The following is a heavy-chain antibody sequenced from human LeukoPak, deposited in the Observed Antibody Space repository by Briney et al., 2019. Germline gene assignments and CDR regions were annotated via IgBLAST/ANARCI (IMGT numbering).Heavy chain of an antibody. CDR3: ARDIGAAGTRTLSDY. V-gene: IGHV3-33*01. CDR2: IWYDGSNK. Sequence: RGSLRLSCAASGFTFSSYGMHWVRQAPGKGLEWVAVIWYDGSNKYYADSVKGRFTISRDNSKNTLYLQMNSLRAEDTAVYYCARDIGAAGTRTLSDYWGQGTLVTVSS. D-gene: IGHD6-13*01. CDR1: GFTFSSYG. J-gene: IGHJ4*02.